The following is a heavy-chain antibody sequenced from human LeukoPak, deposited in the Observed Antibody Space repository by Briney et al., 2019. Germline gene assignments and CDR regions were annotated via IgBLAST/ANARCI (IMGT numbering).Heavy chain of an antibody. CDR3: AKVALFSGYYPPFDY. CDR2: ISYDGSNE. CDR1: GFTFSDHY. V-gene: IGHV3-30*18. D-gene: IGHD3-22*01. J-gene: IGHJ4*02. Sequence: GGSLRLSCAASGFTFSDHYMSWIRQAPGKGLEWVAVISYDGSNEYYADSVKGRFTISRDNSKNTLFLQMNSLRPEDTAVYHCAKVALFSGYYPPFDYWGQGTLVTVSS.